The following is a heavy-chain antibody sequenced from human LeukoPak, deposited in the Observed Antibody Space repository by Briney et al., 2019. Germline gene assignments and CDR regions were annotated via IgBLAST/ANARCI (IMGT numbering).Heavy chain of an antibody. Sequence: GGSLGLSCAGSGFTFSTSRMHWVRQAPGKRLVWVSRISREGSSTTYADSVTGRFTVSSHNVKKTLYLPMNSLRAQGTAADFIARDMGGGWYGGLDYWGQGTLVTVSS. CDR3: ARDMGGGWYGGLDY. V-gene: IGHV3-74*01. CDR1: GFTFSTSR. D-gene: IGHD6-19*01. CDR2: ISREGSST. J-gene: IGHJ4*02.